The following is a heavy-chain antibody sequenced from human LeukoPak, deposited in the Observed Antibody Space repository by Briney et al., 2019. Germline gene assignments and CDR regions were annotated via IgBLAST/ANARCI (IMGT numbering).Heavy chain of an antibody. CDR2: IYYSGST. J-gene: IGHJ4*02. CDR1: GGSISSYY. V-gene: IGHV4-59*07. CDR3: ARAEGIAAAGTVYFDY. Sequence: PSDTLSLTCTVSGGSISSYYWSWIRPPPGKGLEWIGYIYYSGSTNYNPSLKSRVTISVDTSKNQFSLKLSSVTAADTAVYYCARAEGIAAAGTVYFDYWGQGTLVTVSS. D-gene: IGHD6-13*01.